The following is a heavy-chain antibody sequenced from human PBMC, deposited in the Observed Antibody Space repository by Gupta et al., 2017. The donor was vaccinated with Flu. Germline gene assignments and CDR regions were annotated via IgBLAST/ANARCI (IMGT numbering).Heavy chain of an antibody. CDR2: IYDTGSP. J-gene: IGHJ4*02. Sequence: VQLQESGPGLLKPSETLSPTCIVSGGPTSYHHWRWIRQPPGKGLQWIGYIYDTGSPNYDSSLKSRVTISIDTSRNQFSLKLRSVTAADTALYYCARHRYSGYFDFWGQGAPVTVSS. CDR1: GGPTSYHH. D-gene: IGHD1-26*01. V-gene: IGHV4-59*08. CDR3: ARHRYSGYFDF.